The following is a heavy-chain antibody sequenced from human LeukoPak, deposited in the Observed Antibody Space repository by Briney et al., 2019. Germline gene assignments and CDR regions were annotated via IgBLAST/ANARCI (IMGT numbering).Heavy chain of an antibody. D-gene: IGHD5-18*01. CDR2: IYSSGST. CDR1: GGSISSGGYF. Sequence: SQTLSLTCTVSGGSISSGGYFWNRIRQLPGKGLEWIGYIYSSGSTYNPSLKSRVIISLDTSKNQFSLKLNSVTAADTAVYYCARGGKKTAMVTSWGQGTLVTVSS. CDR3: ARGGKKTAMVTS. V-gene: IGHV4-31*03. J-gene: IGHJ4*02.